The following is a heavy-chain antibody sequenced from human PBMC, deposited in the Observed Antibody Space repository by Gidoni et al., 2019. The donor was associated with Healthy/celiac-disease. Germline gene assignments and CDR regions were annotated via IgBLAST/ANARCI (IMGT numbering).Heavy chain of an antibody. J-gene: IGHJ4*02. Sequence: EWVAVISYDGSNKYYADSVKGRFTISRDNSKNTLYLQMNSLRAEDTAVYYCARDGEKGEPMVRGVTDYWGQGTLVTVSS. D-gene: IGHD3-10*01. V-gene: IGHV3-30-3*01. CDR2: ISYDGSNK. CDR3: ARDGEKGEPMVRGVTDY.